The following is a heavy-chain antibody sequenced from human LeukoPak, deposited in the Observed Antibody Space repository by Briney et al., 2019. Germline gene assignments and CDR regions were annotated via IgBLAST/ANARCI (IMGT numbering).Heavy chain of an antibody. CDR1: GFTFSDYY. CDR3: ARGGVVAATRPIDY. CDR2: ISSSGITI. V-gene: IGHV3-11*04. Sequence: GGSLRLSCAASGFTFSDYYMTWIRQAPGKGLEWVSYISSSGITIYYADSVKGRFTISRDNAQNSLYLQMNSLRAEDTAMYYCARGGVVAATRPIDYWGQGTLVTVSS. J-gene: IGHJ4*02. D-gene: IGHD2-15*01.